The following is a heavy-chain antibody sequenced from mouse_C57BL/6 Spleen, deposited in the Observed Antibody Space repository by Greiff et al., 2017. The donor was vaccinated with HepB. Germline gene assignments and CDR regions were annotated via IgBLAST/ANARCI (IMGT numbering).Heavy chain of an antibody. J-gene: IGHJ1*03. CDR2: IYPGSGST. Sequence: VQLQQSGASVKMSCKASGYTFTSYWITWVKQRPGQGLEWIGDIYPGSGSTNYNEKFKSKATLTVDTSSSTAYMQLSSLTSEDYAVYYCARYYFGSSKYFDVWGTETTVTVSS. CDR3: ARYYFGSSKYFDV. CDR1: GYTFTSYW. V-gene: IGHV1-55*01. D-gene: IGHD1-1*01.